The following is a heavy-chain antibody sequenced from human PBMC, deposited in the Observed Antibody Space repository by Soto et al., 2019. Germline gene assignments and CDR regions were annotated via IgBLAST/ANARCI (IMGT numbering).Heavy chain of an antibody. CDR3: AKRTITAAGFDY. CDR1: GFTFSNYA. J-gene: IGHJ4*02. CDR2: ITGSGGGT. D-gene: IGHD6-13*01. V-gene: IGHV3-23*01. Sequence: PGGSLRLSCAASGFTFSNYAMTWVRQAPGKGLEWVSVITGSGGGTYFVDSVKGRFTISRDNSKNTVYLQMNSLRAEDTAVYYCAKRTITAAGFDYWGQGTLVTVSS.